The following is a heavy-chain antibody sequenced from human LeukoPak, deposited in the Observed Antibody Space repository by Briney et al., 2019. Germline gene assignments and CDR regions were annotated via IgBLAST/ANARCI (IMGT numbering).Heavy chain of an antibody. CDR2: ISNDGANI. J-gene: IGHJ4*02. CDR3: AKEIAVAGGDFDY. V-gene: IGHV3-30*18. Sequence: GGSLRLSCAASGFTFNGYVTHWVRQAPGKGLEWVALISNDGANIYYADSVKGRFTISRDNYKNTLSLLMNSLRVEDTAVYYCAKEIAVAGGDFDYWGQGTLVTVSS. D-gene: IGHD6-19*01. CDR1: GFTFNGYV.